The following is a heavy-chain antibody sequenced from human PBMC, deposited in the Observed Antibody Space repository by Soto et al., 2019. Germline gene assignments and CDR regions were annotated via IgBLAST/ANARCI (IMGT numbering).Heavy chain of an antibody. Sequence: SVKVSCKASGGTFSSYAISWVRQAPGQGLEWMGGIIPIFGTANYAQKFQGRVTITADKSTSTAYMELSSLRSEDTAVYYCARDKGYCSSTSCYKAPGYYYGMDVWGQGTTVTVSS. CDR2: IIPIFGTA. J-gene: IGHJ6*02. D-gene: IGHD2-2*02. CDR1: GGTFSSYA. CDR3: ARDKGYCSSTSCYKAPGYYYGMDV. V-gene: IGHV1-69*06.